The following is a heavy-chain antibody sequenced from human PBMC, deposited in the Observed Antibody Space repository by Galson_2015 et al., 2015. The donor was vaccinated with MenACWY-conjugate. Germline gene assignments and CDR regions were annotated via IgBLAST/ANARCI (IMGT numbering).Heavy chain of an antibody. CDR1: GFSFRSYP. J-gene: IGHJ3*02. Sequence: SLRLSCAASGFSFRSYPLYWVRQGPGKGLEWVAVVSYDGSAKYYAGSVKGRFTISRDNSNNTVSLQMNSLRAEDTAVYYCVRAEGWLRSAFDIWGQGTMVTVSS. V-gene: IGHV3-30*06. CDR2: VSYDGSAK. CDR3: VRAEGWLRSAFDI. D-gene: IGHD5-24*01.